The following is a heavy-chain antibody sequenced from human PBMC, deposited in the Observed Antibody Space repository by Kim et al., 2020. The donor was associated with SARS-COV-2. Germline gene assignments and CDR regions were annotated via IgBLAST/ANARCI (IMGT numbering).Heavy chain of an antibody. Sequence: SVKGRFTISRDNAKNSLYLQRNSLRDEDTAVYYCARDQGPYDILTGYYKYWGQGTLVTVSS. CDR3: ARDQGPYDILTGYYKY. V-gene: IGHV3-48*02. D-gene: IGHD3-9*01. J-gene: IGHJ4*02.